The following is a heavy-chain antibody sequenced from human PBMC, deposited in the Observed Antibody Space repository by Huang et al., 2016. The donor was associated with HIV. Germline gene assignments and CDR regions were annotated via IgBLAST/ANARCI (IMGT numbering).Heavy chain of an antibody. V-gene: IGHV4-39*01. Sequence: QLQLQESGPGLVKPSETLSLTCSVSGGSISSSSYYWGWIRQPPGKGLEWIGSRYDSGSTFYNPALKMRVTISVDTSKNPFSRRLSSVTAADTSVYYCARHMDCSSSSCLAGGHERGPFDMWGQGTMVTVSS. CDR3: ARHMDCSSSSCLAGGHERGPFDM. CDR1: GGSISSSSYY. J-gene: IGHJ3*02. CDR2: RYDSGST. D-gene: IGHD2-2*01.